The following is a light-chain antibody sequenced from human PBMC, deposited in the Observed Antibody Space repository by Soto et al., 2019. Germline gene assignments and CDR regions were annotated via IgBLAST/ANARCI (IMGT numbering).Light chain of an antibody. V-gene: IGLV1-44*01. Sequence: QSVLTQPPSASGTPGQRVTISCSGSSSNIGKNTVNWYQDLPGTAPQLLIFRNDQRPSGVPDRFSASKSGTSASLTISGLQSDDEADYYCAAWDDGLIGSVAFGGGTQLTVL. CDR2: RND. CDR1: SSNIGKNT. J-gene: IGLJ2*01. CDR3: AAWDDGLIGSVA.